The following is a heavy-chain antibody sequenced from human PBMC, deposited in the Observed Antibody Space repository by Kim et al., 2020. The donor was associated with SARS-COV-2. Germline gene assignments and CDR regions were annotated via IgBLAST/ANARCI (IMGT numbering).Heavy chain of an antibody. Sequence: GESLKISCAASGFTFSRNSMSWVRQAPGKGLEWVSSMTGSSSNTYYADSVKGRFTISRDNARNSLYLQMNSLRVEDTAVYYCAKVQPPGDYYAMDVWGQGTTVTVSS. D-gene: IGHD1-26*01. CDR3: AKVQPPGDYYAMDV. V-gene: IGHV3-21*01. CDR1: GFTFSRNS. CDR2: MTGSSSNT. J-gene: IGHJ6*02.